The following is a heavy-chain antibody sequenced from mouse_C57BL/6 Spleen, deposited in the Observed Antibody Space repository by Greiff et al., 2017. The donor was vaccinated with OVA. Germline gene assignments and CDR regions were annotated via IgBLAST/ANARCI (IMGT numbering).Heavy chain of an antibody. Sequence: QVQLQQPGAELVRPGSSVKLSCKASGYTFTSYGMHWVKQRPIQGLEWIGNIDPSDSETHYNQKVKDKATLTVDKSSSTAYMQLSSLSSADSAVYYCASGYYGSVWYFDVWGTGTTVTVSS. D-gene: IGHD1-1*01. CDR3: ASGYYGSVWYFDV. CDR2: IDPSDSET. J-gene: IGHJ1*03. CDR1: GYTFTSYG. V-gene: IGHV1-52*01.